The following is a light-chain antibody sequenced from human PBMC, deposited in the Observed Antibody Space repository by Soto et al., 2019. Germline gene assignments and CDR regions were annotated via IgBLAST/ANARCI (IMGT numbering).Light chain of an antibody. V-gene: IGKV1-5*01. Sequence: DIQMTQSPSTLSASVGDRVTITCRAGQSISTWLAWYQQKPGEAPKLLIYDASSLVSGVPSRFSGSGSGTEFTLTISSLQPDDFASYYCQPYNSYSGTFGQGTKVEIK. CDR2: DAS. CDR1: QSISTW. CDR3: QPYNSYSGT. J-gene: IGKJ1*01.